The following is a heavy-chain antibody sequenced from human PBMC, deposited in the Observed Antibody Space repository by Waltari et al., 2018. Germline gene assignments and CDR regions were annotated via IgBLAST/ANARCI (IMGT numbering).Heavy chain of an antibody. D-gene: IGHD3-3*01. Sequence: QVQLQESGPGLVKPSETLSLTCAVSGYSISSGYYWGWIRQPPGKGLEWIGSIYHSGSTYYNPSLKSRVTISVDTSKNQFSLKLSSVTAADTAVYYCARGHITIFGVVITTFDYWGQGTLVTVSS. J-gene: IGHJ4*02. CDR3: ARGHITIFGVVITTFDY. CDR1: GYSISSGYY. CDR2: IYHSGST. V-gene: IGHV4-38-2*01.